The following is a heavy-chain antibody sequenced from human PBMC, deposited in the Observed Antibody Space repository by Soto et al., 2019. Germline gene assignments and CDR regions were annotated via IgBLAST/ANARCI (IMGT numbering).Heavy chain of an antibody. J-gene: IGHJ6*02. CDR2: IWYDGSNK. CDR1: GFTFSSYG. D-gene: IGHD3-10*01. Sequence: GESLKISCAASGFTFSSYGMHWVRQAPGKGLEWVAVIWYDGSNKYYADSVKGRFTISRDNSTNTLYLQMNSLRAEDTAVYYCARDVSYGSGYCYYYGMDVWGQGTTVTVSS. CDR3: ARDVSYGSGYCYYYGMDV. V-gene: IGHV3-33*01.